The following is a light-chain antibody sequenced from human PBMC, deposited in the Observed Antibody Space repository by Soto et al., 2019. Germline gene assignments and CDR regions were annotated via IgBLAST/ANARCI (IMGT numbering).Light chain of an antibody. V-gene: IGKV1-39*01. Sequence: DVRMTQSPSSLSASVGDTITITCRASRTINTYLNWFQQKPGEPPRLLIYGASTLHDGVPSRFSGSGSGADFTLTISGLQPEDFATYYCQQGYNTPRTFGQGTKLEMK. CDR2: GAS. CDR1: RTINTY. CDR3: QQGYNTPRT. J-gene: IGKJ1*01.